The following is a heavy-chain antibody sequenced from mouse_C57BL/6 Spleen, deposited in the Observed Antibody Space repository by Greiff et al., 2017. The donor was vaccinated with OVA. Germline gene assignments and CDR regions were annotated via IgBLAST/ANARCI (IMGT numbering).Heavy chain of an antibody. Sequence: VQLQQSGAELVRPGASVKLSCTASGFTIKDDYMHWVKQRPEQGLAWIGWIDPENGDTEYASKFQGKATITADTSSNPAYLQRSSLTSEDTAVYYCTTGTGYVDYWGQGTTLTVSS. CDR3: TTGTGYVDY. D-gene: IGHD3-3*01. J-gene: IGHJ2*01. CDR1: GFTIKDDY. V-gene: IGHV14-4*01. CDR2: IDPENGDT.